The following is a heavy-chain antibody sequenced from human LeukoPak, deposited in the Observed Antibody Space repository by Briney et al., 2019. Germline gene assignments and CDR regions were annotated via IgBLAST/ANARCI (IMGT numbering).Heavy chain of an antibody. CDR2: IIPNSGAT. D-gene: IGHD2-15*01. CDR3: AREGIGGGLLKGYCSGGSCYGY. V-gene: IGHV1-2*02. CDR1: GYTFSGYY. J-gene: IGHJ4*02. Sequence: ASVKVSCEASGYTFSGYYIHWVRQAPGQGLEWMGWIIPNSGATNYAQNFQGRVTMTRDTSISTAYMELSRLRSDDTAVYYCAREGIGGGLLKGYCSGGSCYGYWGQGTLVTVSS.